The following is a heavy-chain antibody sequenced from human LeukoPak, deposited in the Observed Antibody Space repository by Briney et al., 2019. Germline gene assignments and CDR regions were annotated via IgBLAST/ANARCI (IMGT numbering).Heavy chain of an antibody. D-gene: IGHD6-19*01. CDR3: ARGLVAVAGATIY. J-gene: IGHJ4*02. Sequence: ASVKVSCKASGYTFTSYDINWVRQATGQGLEWMGWMNPNSGNTGYAQKFQGRVTMTRNTSISTAYMELSSLRSEDTAEYYCARGLVAVAGATIYWGQGTLVTASS. V-gene: IGHV1-8*01. CDR2: MNPNSGNT. CDR1: GYTFTSYD.